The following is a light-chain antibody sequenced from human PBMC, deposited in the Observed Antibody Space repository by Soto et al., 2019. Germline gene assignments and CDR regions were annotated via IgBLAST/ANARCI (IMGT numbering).Light chain of an antibody. Sequence: QSALTQPASVSGSPGQSITISCTGTSSDVGCYNYVSWYQQHPGKTPKLMIYDVSNRPSGVSNRFSGSKSGHTASLTISGLQAEDEADYYCISYTSSSTRVFGTGTKLTVL. CDR2: DVS. V-gene: IGLV2-14*01. CDR1: SSDVGCYNY. J-gene: IGLJ1*01. CDR3: ISYTSSSTRV.